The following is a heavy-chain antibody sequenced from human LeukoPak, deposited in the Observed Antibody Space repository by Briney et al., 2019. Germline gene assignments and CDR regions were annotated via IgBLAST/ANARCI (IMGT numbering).Heavy chain of an antibody. J-gene: IGHJ4*02. V-gene: IGHV3-30*02. D-gene: IGHD4-17*01. CDR3: ARDRTTVTFDY. CDR2: IRYDGNSE. CDR1: GFTFSSYG. Sequence: GGSLRLSCAASGFTFSSYGMHWVRQAPGKGLEWVAFIRYDGNSEFYVDSVKGRFTISRDNSKNTLYLQMNSLRAEDTAVYYCARDRTTVTFDYWGQGTLVTVSS.